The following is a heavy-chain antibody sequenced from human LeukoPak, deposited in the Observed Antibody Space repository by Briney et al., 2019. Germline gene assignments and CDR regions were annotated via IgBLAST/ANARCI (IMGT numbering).Heavy chain of an antibody. D-gene: IGHD5-18*01. Sequence: GSLRLSCAASGFTFSSYAMHWVRQAPGKGLEWVAVISYDGSDKYYADSVKGRFTISRDNSKNTLYLQMNSLRAEDPAVYYCARDPARYSYGSGMDVWGQGTKVTVSS. CDR1: GFTFSSYA. CDR2: ISYDGSDK. J-gene: IGHJ6*02. V-gene: IGHV3-30-3*01. CDR3: ARDPARYSYGSGMDV.